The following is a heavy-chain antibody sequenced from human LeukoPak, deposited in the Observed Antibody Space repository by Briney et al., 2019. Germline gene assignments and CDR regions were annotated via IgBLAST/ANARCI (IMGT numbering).Heavy chain of an antibody. J-gene: IGHJ6*02. CDR2: IKQDGSEK. CDR1: GFTFNNYW. V-gene: IGHV3-7*01. D-gene: IGHD1-26*01. CDR3: AREGGAATWYFYYYGMDV. Sequence: QAGGSLRLSCAAFGFTFNNYWMSWVRQAPGKGLEWVANIKQDGSEKYYVDSVKGRFTISRDNAKNSLFLQMSSLRAEDTAVYYCAREGGAATWYFYYYGMDVWGQGTTVTVSS.